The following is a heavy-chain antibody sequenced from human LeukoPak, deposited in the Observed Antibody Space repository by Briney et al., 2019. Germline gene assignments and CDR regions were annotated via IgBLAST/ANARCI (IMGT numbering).Heavy chain of an antibody. D-gene: IGHD6-19*01. CDR2: ISSSSSTI. CDR3: ARGGRIAVAANPVEY. V-gene: IGHV3-48*04. Sequence: PGGSLRLSCAASGFTLSSYSMNWVRQAPGKGLEWVSYISSSSSTIYYADSVKGRFTISRDNAKNSLYLQMNSLRAEDTAVYYCARGGRIAVAANPVEYWGQGTLVTVSS. CDR1: GFTLSSYS. J-gene: IGHJ4*02.